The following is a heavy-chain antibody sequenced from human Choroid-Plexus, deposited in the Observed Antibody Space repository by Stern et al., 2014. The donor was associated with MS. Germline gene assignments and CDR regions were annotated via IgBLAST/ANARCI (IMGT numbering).Heavy chain of an antibody. CDR1: GFTFGSCA. J-gene: IGHJ5*02. CDR3: AKDRQYLTYFFDH. D-gene: IGHD2/OR15-2a*01. Sequence: VQLVASGGGVVQPGRPLRLSCVASGFTFGSCAMHWVRQAPGKGLEWVAGVSYDGSNKYYEDSVKGRFTISRDNSQNTLYMQMSSLRPEDTAVYYCAKDRQYLTYFFDHWGQGSLVTVSS. CDR2: VSYDGSNK. V-gene: IGHV3-30*18.